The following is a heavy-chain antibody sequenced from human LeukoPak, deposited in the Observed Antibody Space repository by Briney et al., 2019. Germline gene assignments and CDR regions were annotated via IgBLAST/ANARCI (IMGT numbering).Heavy chain of an antibody. V-gene: IGHV4-4*07. CDR3: ARDLRGYDVDYYYYYYMDV. D-gene: IGHD5-12*01. J-gene: IGHJ6*03. Sequence: PSETLSLTCTVSGGSISSYYWSWIRQPAGKGLEWIGRIYTSGSTNYNPSLKSRVTMSVDTSKNQFCLKLSSVTAADTALYYCARDLRGYDVDYYYYYYMDVWGKGTTVTVSS. CDR1: GGSISSYY. CDR2: IYTSGST.